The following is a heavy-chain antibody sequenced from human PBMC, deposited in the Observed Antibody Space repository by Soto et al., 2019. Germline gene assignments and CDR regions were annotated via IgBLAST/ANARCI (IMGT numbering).Heavy chain of an antibody. Sequence: SSVKVSCKASGYTFTSYAMHWVRQAPGQRLEWMGWINAGNGNTKYSQKFQGRVTITRDTSASTAYMELSSLRSEDTAVYYCAREGELFLHYSDYWGQGTLVTVSS. V-gene: IGHV1-3*01. CDR2: INAGNGNT. CDR3: AREGELFLHYSDY. CDR1: GYTFTSYA. D-gene: IGHD3-10*01. J-gene: IGHJ4*02.